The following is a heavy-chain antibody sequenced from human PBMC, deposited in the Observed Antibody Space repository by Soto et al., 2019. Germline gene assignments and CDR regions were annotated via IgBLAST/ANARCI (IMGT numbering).Heavy chain of an antibody. V-gene: IGHV1-2*04. CDR2: INPNSGGT. CDR3: ASSAVAGTGTYLDY. Sequence: GQGLEWMGWINPNSGGTNYAQKFQGWVTMTRDTSISTAYMELSRLRSDDTAVYYCASSAVAGTGTYLDYWGHRTPVTVTS. D-gene: IGHD6-19*01. J-gene: IGHJ4*01.